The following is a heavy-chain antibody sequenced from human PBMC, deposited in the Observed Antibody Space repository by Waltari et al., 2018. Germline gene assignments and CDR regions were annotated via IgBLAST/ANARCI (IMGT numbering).Heavy chain of an antibody. V-gene: IGHV3-15*01. CDR3: VRESFGNDI. Sequence: QLVESGGGLVKPGESLRLSCVASGSPFNDAWMSWVRQAPGKGLEWVGRIKREIDGGTAEYVESVKDRLTISRDDSKNTLYLQMNGLKSEDSAVYFCVRESFGNDIWGQGTLVTVSS. CDR2: IKREIDGGTA. CDR1: GSPFNDAW. J-gene: IGHJ4*02. D-gene: IGHD3-10*01.